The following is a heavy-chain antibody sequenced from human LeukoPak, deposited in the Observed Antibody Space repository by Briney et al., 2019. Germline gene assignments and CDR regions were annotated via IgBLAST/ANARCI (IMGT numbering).Heavy chain of an antibody. Sequence: GASVKVSCKVSGYPLSELSMHWVRQAPGKGLEWMGGLDPEDGETIYAQKLQGRVTMTEDTSTDTAYMELSSLRSEDTAVYYCATDLNTLIRGGHYWGQGTLVTVSS. CDR2: LDPEDGET. J-gene: IGHJ4*02. V-gene: IGHV1-24*01. CDR1: GYPLSELS. CDR3: ATDLNTLIRGGHY. D-gene: IGHD3-10*01.